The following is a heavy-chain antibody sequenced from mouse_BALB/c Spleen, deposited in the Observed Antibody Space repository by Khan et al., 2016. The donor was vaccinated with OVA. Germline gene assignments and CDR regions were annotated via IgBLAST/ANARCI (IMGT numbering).Heavy chain of an antibody. CDR3: ARDLGSSHWYFDV. CDR2: IWAGGST. Sequence: VQLQESGPGLVAPSQRLSITCTVSGFSLTSYGVHWVRQPPGKGLEWLGVIWAGGSTNYNSALRSRLTINKDNSKSQVFLKMNNLQPDDTAMYCCARDLGSSHWYFDVWGAGTTVTVSS. D-gene: IGHD1-1*01. J-gene: IGHJ1*01. V-gene: IGHV2-9*02. CDR1: GFSLTSYG.